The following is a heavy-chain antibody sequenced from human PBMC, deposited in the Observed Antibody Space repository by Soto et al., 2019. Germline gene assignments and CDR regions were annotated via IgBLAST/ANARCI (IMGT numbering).Heavy chain of an antibody. CDR2: INAGNGNT. D-gene: IGHD3-10*01. CDR1: GYTFTGSA. V-gene: IGHV1-3*01. Sequence: ASVKVSCKASGYTFTGSAMHWVRQAPGQRLEWLGWINAGNGNTKYSEKVQGRVTITRDTSASTAYMELSSLSSEDTAVYYCAKDPFPGGMDVWGQGTSVTVSS. J-gene: IGHJ6*02. CDR3: AKDPFPGGMDV.